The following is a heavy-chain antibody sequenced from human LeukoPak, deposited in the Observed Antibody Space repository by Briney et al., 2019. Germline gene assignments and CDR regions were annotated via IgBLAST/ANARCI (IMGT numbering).Heavy chain of an antibody. V-gene: IGHV4-34*01. CDR2: INHSGST. J-gene: IGHJ3*02. D-gene: IGHD1-26*01. CDR3: ARYIVSYPHDAFDI. Sequence: SETLSLTCAVYGGSFSGYHWSWIRQPPGKGLEWIGEINHSGSTNYNPSLKSRVTISVDTSKNQFSLKLSSVTAADTAVYYCARYIVSYPHDAFDIWGQGTMVTVSS. CDR1: GGSFSGYH.